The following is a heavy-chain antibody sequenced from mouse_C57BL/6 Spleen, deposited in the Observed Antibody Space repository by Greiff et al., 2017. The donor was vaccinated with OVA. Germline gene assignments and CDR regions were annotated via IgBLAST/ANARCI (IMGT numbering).Heavy chain of an antibody. V-gene: IGHV14-2*01. J-gene: IGHJ2*01. CDR1: GFNIKDYY. CDR2: IDPEDGET. D-gene: IGHD1-1*01. Sequence: EVQVVESGAELVKPGASVKLSCTASGFNIKDYYMHWVKQRTEQGLEWIGRIDPEDGETKYAPKFQGKATITADTSSNTAYLQLSSLTSEDTAVYYCARSLTTVVAPYYFDYWGQGTTLTVSS. CDR3: ARSLTTVVAPYYFDY.